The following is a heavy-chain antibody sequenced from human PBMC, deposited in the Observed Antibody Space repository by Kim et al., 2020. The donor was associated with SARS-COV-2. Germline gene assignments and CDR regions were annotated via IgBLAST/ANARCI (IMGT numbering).Heavy chain of an antibody. CDR1: GFTFSNAW. D-gene: IGHD3-3*01. J-gene: IGHJ6*02. CDR2: IKSKTDGGTT. V-gene: IGHV3-15*01. CDR3: TTDQYYDFWSGYSPYYSYYGMDV. Sequence: GGSLRLSCAASGFTFSNAWMSWVRQAPGKGLEWVGRIKSKTDGGTTDYAAPVKGRFTISRDDSKNTLYLQMNSLKTEDTAVYYCTTDQYYDFWSGYSPYYSYYGMDVWGQGTTVTVSS.